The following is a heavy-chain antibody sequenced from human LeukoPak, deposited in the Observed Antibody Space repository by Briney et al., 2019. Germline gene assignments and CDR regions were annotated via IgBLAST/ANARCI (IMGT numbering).Heavy chain of an antibody. CDR2: INRDGSST. V-gene: IGHV3-74*01. CDR3: TKGLGHSTSVDY. Sequence: PGGSLRLSCAASGVIFSNYWMHWVRQTPGKGLVWVSRINRDGSSTSYADSVKGRFTISRDNAKNTLYLQMNSLRAEDTAVYYCTKGLGHSTSVDYWGQGTLVTVSS. D-gene: IGHD6-6*01. J-gene: IGHJ4*02. CDR1: GVIFSNYW.